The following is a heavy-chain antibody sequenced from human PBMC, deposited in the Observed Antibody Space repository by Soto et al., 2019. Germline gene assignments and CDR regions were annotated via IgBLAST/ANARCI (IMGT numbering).Heavy chain of an antibody. D-gene: IGHD3-10*01. V-gene: IGHV3-23*01. CDR2: ISGAGDDT. CDR3: AKAWTLTVVNHFGFDS. CDR1: ECVVGGGA. Sequence: PGGSVRLSGAASECVVGGGARSWVRQSPRKGLEWVSSISGAGDDTYYSDSVKGRFTISRDNSKDILFLQMDSLRADDAAVYYCAKAWTLTVVNHFGFDSWGQGTRATDPS. J-gene: IGHJ4*02.